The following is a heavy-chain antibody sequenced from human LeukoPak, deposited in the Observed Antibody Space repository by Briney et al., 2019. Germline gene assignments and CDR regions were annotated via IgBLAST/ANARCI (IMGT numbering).Heavy chain of an antibody. CDR3: ARGPRITIFGVVIRRDYYYYGMDV. V-gene: IGHV1-8*01. J-gene: IGHJ6*02. Sequence: ASVKVSCKASGYTFTSYDINWVRQATGQGLEWMGWMNPNSGNTGYAQKFQGRVTMTRNISISTAYMELSSLRSEDTAVYYCARGPRITIFGVVIRRDYYYYGMDVWGQGTTVTVSS. D-gene: IGHD3-3*01. CDR1: GYTFTSYD. CDR2: MNPNSGNT.